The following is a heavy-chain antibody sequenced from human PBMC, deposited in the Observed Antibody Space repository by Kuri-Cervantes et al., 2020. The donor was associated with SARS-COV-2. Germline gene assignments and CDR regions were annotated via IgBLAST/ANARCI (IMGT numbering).Heavy chain of an antibody. CDR1: GYTFTSYG. V-gene: IGHV1-18*01. CDR3: ERVGPLVVISETSTLGDF. Sequence: ASVKVSCKASGYTFTSYGISWVRQAPGQGLEWMAWISGYNYNTKYAQIFEDRLTVTTDTSTGTAYMELRSLTADDTATYYCERVGPLVVISETSTLGDFWGQGTRVTVSS. D-gene: IGHD2-15*01. J-gene: IGHJ4*02. CDR2: ISGYNYNT.